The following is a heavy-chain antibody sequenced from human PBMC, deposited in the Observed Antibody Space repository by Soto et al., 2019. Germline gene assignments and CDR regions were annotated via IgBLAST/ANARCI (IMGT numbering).Heavy chain of an antibody. J-gene: IGHJ5*02. Sequence: EVQLVESGGGLVTPGGSLRLSCAASGFTFRSFTMNWVRQAPGKGLEWVSTISSNSAYIYYTDALRGRFTISRDNAKNSLHLQMNCLRAEDTAVYYCTRDASRDSSARGWFDPWGPGTLVTVSS. D-gene: IGHD6-13*01. CDR3: TRDASRDSSARGWFDP. V-gene: IGHV3-21*02. CDR1: GFTFRSFT. CDR2: ISSNSAYI.